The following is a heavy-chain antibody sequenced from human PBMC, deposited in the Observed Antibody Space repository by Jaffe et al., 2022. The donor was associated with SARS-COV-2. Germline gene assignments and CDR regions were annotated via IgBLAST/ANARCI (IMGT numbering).Heavy chain of an antibody. J-gene: IGHJ6*02. V-gene: IGHV4-4*02. CDR1: GGSISSSNW. CDR2: IYHSGST. D-gene: IGHD4-17*01. Sequence: QVQLQESGPGLVKPSGTLSLTCAVSGGSISSSNWWSWVRQPPGKGLEWIGEIYHSGSTNYNPSLKSRVTISVDKSKNQFSLKLSSVTAADTAVYYCARVDTIGDYQTVDYYYYYGMDVWGQGTTVTVSS. CDR3: ARVDTIGDYQTVDYYYYYGMDV.